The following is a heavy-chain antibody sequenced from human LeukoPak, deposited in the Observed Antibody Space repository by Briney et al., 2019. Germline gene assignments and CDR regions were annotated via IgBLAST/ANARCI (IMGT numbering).Heavy chain of an antibody. V-gene: IGHV1-58*01. Sequence: SVKVSCKASGFTFTSSAVQWVRQARGQRLEWLGWIVVGSGNTNYAQKFQERVTITRDMSTSTAYMELSSLRSEDTAVYYCAALCVGLLTGYYPYYYYGMDVWGQGTTVTVSS. CDR2: IVVGSGNT. CDR1: GFTFTSSA. CDR3: AALCVGLLTGYYPYYYYGMDV. D-gene: IGHD3-9*01. J-gene: IGHJ6*02.